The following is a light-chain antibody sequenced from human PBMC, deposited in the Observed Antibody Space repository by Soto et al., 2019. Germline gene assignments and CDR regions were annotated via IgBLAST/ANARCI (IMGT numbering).Light chain of an antibody. Sequence: DIVMTQSPGTLSVSPGERATLYCRASQSVNSNLAWYQQKPGQAPRLLINGASTRATGIPARFGGSGSGTXXXXXXXXXXXXXFAVYYCQQYHNWPRTFGQGTKLEI. J-gene: IGKJ2*02. CDR3: QQYHNWPRT. V-gene: IGKV3-15*01. CDR2: GAS. CDR1: QSVNSN.